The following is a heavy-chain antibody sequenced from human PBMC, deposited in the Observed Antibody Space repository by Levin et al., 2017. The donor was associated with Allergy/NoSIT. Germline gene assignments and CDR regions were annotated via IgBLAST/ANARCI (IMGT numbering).Heavy chain of an antibody. J-gene: IGHJ4*02. CDR1: GGSFSGYY. D-gene: IGHD1-14*01. V-gene: IGHV4-34*01. CDR3: ARRRMRYGTVIPFDY. CDR2: INHSGST. Sequence: SQTLSLTCAVYGGSFSGYYWSWIRQPPGKGLEWIGEINHSGSTNYNPSLKSRVTISVDTSKNQFSLKLSSVTAADTAVYYCARRRMRYGTVIPFDYWGQGTLVTVSS.